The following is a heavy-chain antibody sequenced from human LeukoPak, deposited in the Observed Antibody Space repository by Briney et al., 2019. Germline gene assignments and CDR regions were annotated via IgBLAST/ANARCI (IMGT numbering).Heavy chain of an antibody. Sequence: GGSLRLSCAASGFTFSIYEMNWVRQAPGKGLEWVSYISSSGSTIYYADSVKGRFTISRDNSKTTVFLHMNSVRAEDTAVYYCAVSVRFERVWHYFNDWGQGTQVTVSS. J-gene: IGHJ4*02. CDR3: AVSVRFERVWHYFND. CDR1: GFTFSIYE. D-gene: IGHD3-9*01. CDR2: ISSSGSTI. V-gene: IGHV3-48*03.